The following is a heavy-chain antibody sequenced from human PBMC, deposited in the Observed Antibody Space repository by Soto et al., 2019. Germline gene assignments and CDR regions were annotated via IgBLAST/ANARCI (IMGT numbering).Heavy chain of an antibody. Sequence: ASVKVSCKASGYTFTSYGISWVRQAPGQGLEWMGWISAYNGNTNYAQKLQGRVTMTTDTTTSTAYMELRSLRSDDTAVYYCARGTQDSIYDFWSGYYFDYWGQGTLVTVSS. V-gene: IGHV1-18*01. CDR3: ARGTQDSIYDFWSGYYFDY. CDR2: ISAYNGNT. J-gene: IGHJ4*02. CDR1: GYTFTSYG. D-gene: IGHD3-3*01.